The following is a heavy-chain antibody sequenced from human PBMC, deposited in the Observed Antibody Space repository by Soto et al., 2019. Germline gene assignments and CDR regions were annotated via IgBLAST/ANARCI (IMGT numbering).Heavy chain of an antibody. CDR1: GFTFSSFG. Sequence: QVQVVESGGSVVKPGRSLRLSCAASGFTFSSFGMHWVRQAPGKGLEWVSRIWYDGSKKSYGDSVKGRFTISRDNSRNTVYLHKNSLRAHDTALYYCARDASYYSLWSGYYPSRYGMDVWGQGTTVTVSS. V-gene: IGHV3-33*01. CDR3: ARDASYYSLWSGYYPSRYGMDV. J-gene: IGHJ6*02. D-gene: IGHD3-3*01. CDR2: IWYDGSKK.